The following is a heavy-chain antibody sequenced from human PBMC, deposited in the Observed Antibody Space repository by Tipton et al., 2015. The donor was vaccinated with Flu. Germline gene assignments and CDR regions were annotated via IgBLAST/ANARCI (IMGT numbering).Heavy chain of an antibody. CDR1: GFTFSNYA. V-gene: IGHV3-48*02. D-gene: IGHD6-19*01. CDR3: ARDQGAVDV. CDR2: ITSSSSSI. Sequence: SLRLPCAASGFTFSNYAMNWARQAPGKGLEWLSYITSSSSSIYYADSVKGRFTISRDNAKNSLFLQMNSLRDDDTAVYYCARDQGAVDVWGQGTTVTVSS. J-gene: IGHJ6*02.